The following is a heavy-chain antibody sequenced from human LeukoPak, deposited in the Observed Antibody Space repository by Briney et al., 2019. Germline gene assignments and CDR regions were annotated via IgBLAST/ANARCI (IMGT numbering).Heavy chain of an antibody. D-gene: IGHD3-9*01. CDR2: IYYSGST. J-gene: IGHJ5*02. V-gene: IGHV4-59*01. CDR3: ARDLGDYDILTGYYPNWFDP. CDR1: GGSISSYY. Sequence: PSETLSLTCTVSGGSISSYYWSWIRQHPGKGLEWIGYIYYSGSTNYNPSLKSRVTISVDTSKNQFPLKLSSVTAADTAVYYCARDLGDYDILTGYYPNWFDPWGQGTLVTVSS.